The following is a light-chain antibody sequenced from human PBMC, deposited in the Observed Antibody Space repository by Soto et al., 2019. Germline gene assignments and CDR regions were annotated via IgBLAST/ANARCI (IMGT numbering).Light chain of an antibody. J-gene: IGKJ1*01. CDR2: KAS. CDR3: QQYNSYPWT. CDR1: QSISSW. V-gene: IGKV1-5*03. Sequence: DIQMTQSPSTLSASVGDRVTITCRASQSISSWLAWYQQKHGKAPKLLIYKASSLESGVPSRFSGSGSGTEFTLTISSLQPDDFATYYCQQYNSYPWTFGQGTKVEIK.